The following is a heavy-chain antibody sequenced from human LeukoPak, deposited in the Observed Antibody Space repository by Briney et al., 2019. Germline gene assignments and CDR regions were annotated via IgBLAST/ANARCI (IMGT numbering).Heavy chain of an antibody. CDR1: GYTFTSYD. CDR3: ARVGSFYSTMRRAARRRKYYYYYMDV. Sequence: ASVKVSCKASGYTFTSYDINWVRQATGQGLEWMGWMNPNGGNTGYAQKFQGRVTMTRNTSISTAYMELSSLRSEDTAVYYCARVGSFYSTMRRAARRRKYYYYYMDVWGKGTTVTVSS. V-gene: IGHV1-8*01. D-gene: IGHD6-6*01. CDR2: MNPNGGNT. J-gene: IGHJ6*03.